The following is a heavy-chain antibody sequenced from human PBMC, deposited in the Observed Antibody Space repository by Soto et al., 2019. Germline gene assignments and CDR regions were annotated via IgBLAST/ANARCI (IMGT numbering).Heavy chain of an antibody. Sequence: EVQLVESGGGLVKPGGSLRLSCAASGFTFSNALMSWVRQAPGKGLEWVGRIKSKTDGGTTDYAAPVKGRFTISRDDSKSTLYLQMNSVKSEDTAVYYCTTGITIFGVVIAPWGQGTLVTVSS. CDR3: TTGITIFGVVIAP. D-gene: IGHD3-3*01. CDR2: IKSKTDGGTT. CDR1: GFTFSNAL. J-gene: IGHJ5*02. V-gene: IGHV3-15*01.